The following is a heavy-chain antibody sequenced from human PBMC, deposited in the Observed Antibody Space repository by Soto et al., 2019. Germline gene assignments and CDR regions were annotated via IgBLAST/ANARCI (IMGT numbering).Heavy chain of an antibody. CDR1: GYTFTIYG. CDR3: PRVDYYDSSGYYGY. J-gene: IGHJ4*02. CDR2: ISGYNGNT. D-gene: IGHD3-22*01. Sequence: QVQLVQSGAEVKKPGASVKVSCKASGYTFTIYGISWVRQAPGQGLEWMGWISGYNGNTDYAQNLQDRVTLTTDASTSSVYMELSSLRSDDTAVYYCPRVDYYDSSGYYGYWGQGTLITVSS. V-gene: IGHV1-18*04.